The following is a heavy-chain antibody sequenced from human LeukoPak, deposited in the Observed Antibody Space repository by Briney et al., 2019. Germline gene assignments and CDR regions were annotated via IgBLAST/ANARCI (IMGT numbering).Heavy chain of an antibody. J-gene: IGHJ5*02. CDR3: ARAKAPYSSDWTP. CDR1: GYTFTSYG. CDR2: ISAYNGHT. D-gene: IGHD6-19*01. V-gene: IGHV1-18*01. Sequence: APVKVSCKASGYTFTSYGISWVRQAPGQGLEWMGWISAYNGHTNYAQKLQGRVTMTTDTSTSAAYMELRSLRSDDTAVYYCARAKAPYSSDWTPWGQGTLVTVSS.